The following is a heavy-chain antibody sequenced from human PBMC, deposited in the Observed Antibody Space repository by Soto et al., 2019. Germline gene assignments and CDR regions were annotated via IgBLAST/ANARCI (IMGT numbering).Heavy chain of an antibody. CDR2: IYYSGNT. J-gene: IGHJ4*02. D-gene: IGHD6-6*01. Sequence: QVQLQESGTGLVKPSETLSLPCAVSGGSISSSSYYWNWIRQPPGKGLEWIGFIYYSGNTNYNPSLKSRFTISLHTSKNQISLQLSSVTAADTAVYYCARALGSIATRPHDYWGQGALVTVSS. V-gene: IGHV4-61*01. CDR1: GGSISSSSYY. CDR3: ARALGSIATRPHDY.